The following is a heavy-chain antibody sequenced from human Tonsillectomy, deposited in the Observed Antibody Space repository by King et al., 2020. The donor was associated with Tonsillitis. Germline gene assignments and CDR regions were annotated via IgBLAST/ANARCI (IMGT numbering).Heavy chain of an antibody. CDR3: QRGGGSVTGIEYYFYGSDV. V-gene: IGHV4-59*11. J-gene: IGHJ6*02. CDR1: GGSISSHY. D-gene: IGHD2-21*02. Sequence: QLQESGPGLVKPLETLSLTCTVSGGSISSHYWNWIRQTPGKGLEWVGYISYSGSTSYNPSLKSRVTISLDTSKNQFSLRLSSVTAADTAVYYCQRGGGSVTGIEYYFYGSDVWGQGTTVTVSS. CDR2: ISYSGST.